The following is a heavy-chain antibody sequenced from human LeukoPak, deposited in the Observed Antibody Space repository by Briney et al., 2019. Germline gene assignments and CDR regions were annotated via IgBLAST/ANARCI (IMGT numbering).Heavy chain of an antibody. CDR3: ARDKGHAAAASLYYFDY. D-gene: IGHD6-13*01. J-gene: IGHJ4*02. CDR1: GGTFSSYA. Sequence: SLNVSCKASGGTFSSYAISWVRQAPGQGLEWMGRIIPILGIANYAQKFQGRVTITADKSTSTAYMELSSLRSEDTAVYYCARDKGHAAAASLYYFDYWGQGTLVTVSS. V-gene: IGHV1-69*04. CDR2: IIPILGIA.